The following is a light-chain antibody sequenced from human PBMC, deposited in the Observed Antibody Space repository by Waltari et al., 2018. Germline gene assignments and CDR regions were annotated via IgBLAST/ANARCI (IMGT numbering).Light chain of an antibody. CDR1: QSVLYSSNNKNY. V-gene: IGKV4-1*01. Sequence: DIVMTQSPDSLAVSLGERATINCKSSQSVLYSSNNKNYLAWHQQKPGQSPKLLIYWASTRESGVPDRFSGSGSGTDFTLTISSLQAEDVAVYYCQQYYSTLTFGGGTKVEIK. CDR3: QQYYSTLT. J-gene: IGKJ4*01. CDR2: WAS.